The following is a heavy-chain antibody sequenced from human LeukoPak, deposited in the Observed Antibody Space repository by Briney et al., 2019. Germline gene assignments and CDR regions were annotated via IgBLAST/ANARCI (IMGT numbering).Heavy chain of an antibody. J-gene: IGHJ6*02. V-gene: IGHV4-34*01. CDR3: ARDGSNYGRYYYYGMDV. CDR2: INHSGST. Sequence: SETLSLTCAVYGGSFSGYYWSWIRQPPGKGLEWIGEINHSGSTNYNPSLTSRVTISVDTSKNQFSLKLSSVTAADTAVYYCARDGSNYGRYYYYGMDVWGQGTTVTVSS. D-gene: IGHD4-11*01. CDR1: GGSFSGYY.